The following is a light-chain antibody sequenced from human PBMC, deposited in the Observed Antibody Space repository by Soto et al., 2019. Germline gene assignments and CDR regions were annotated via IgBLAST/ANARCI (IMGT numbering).Light chain of an antibody. CDR2: DVD. CDR1: SSDVGDSDS. J-gene: IGLJ3*02. V-gene: IGLV2-11*01. Sequence: QPVLTQPRSVSGSFGQSVTISCTGTSSDVGDSDSVSWYQQHPGRAPKLMISDVDKRPSGVPDRFSGSKSGNTASLTISGLQSEDEADYYCCSYAGSHTWVFGGGTKLTVL. CDR3: CSYAGSHTWV.